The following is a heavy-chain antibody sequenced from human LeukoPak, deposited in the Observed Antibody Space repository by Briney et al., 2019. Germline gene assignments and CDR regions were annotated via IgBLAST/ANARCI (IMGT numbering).Heavy chain of an antibody. CDR3: ARVKGDSYGYRAFDY. J-gene: IGHJ4*02. CDR1: GYSISSGYY. V-gene: IGHV4-38-2*02. CDR2: IYHSGST. D-gene: IGHD5-18*01. Sequence: SETLSLTCTVSGYSISSGYYWGWIRQPPGKGLEWIGSIYHSGSTYFNPSLKSRVTISVDTSKNQFSLKLSSVTAADTAVYSCARVKGDSYGYRAFDYWGQGTLVTVS.